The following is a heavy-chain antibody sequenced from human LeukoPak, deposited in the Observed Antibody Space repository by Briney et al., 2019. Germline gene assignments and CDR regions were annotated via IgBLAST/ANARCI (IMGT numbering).Heavy chain of an antibody. CDR2: FDPEDGET. CDR3: ATDITTGRDWFDL. D-gene: IGHD3-10*01. CDR1: GYTLTELS. V-gene: IGHV1-24*01. Sequence: GASVTVSCTVSGYTLTELSMHWVGQAPGKGREWMGGFDPEDGETIYAQKFQGRVTRTEDTSTDTAYMELSSLRSEDTAVYYCATDITTGRDWFDLWGQGTLVTASS. J-gene: IGHJ5*02.